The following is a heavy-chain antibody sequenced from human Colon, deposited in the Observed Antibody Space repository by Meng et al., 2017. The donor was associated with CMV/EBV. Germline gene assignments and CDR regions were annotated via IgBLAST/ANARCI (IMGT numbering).Heavy chain of an antibody. J-gene: IGHJ5*02. D-gene: IGHD2-2*01. CDR3: ARDLVVVIPDDL. CDR2: INNNSGGT. Sequence: ASVKVSCKASGYTFTGNHLHWVRQVPGQGLEWTGWINNNSGGTKYAQKFQGRVTMTRDTSISTAYMELTSLRSDDTAVYYCARDLVVVIPDDLWGQGTLVTVSS. V-gene: IGHV1-2*02. CDR1: GYTFTGNH.